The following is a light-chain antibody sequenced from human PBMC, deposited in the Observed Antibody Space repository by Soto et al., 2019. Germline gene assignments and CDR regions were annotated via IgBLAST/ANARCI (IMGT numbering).Light chain of an antibody. CDR3: QQYNSYST. CDR1: QSISSW. Sequence: DIQMTQSPSTLSASVGDRVTITCRASQSISSWLAWYQQKPGKAPKLLIYGDSSLETGVPSRFSGSGSGTQFTLTISNLQPDDVATYYCQQYNSYSTFGQGTKVDI. CDR2: GDS. J-gene: IGKJ1*01. V-gene: IGKV1-5*01.